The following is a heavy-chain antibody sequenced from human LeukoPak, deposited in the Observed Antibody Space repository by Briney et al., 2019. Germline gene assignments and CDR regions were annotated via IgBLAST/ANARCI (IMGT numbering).Heavy chain of an antibody. D-gene: IGHD6-13*01. V-gene: IGHV1-3*01. CDR3: ALRWGQAAAFDY. Sequence: ASVKVSCKASGYTFTSYAIQWVRQAPGQRLEWMGWINAGHGNTNYAQKLQGRVTMTTDTSTSTAYMELRSLRSDDTAVYYCALRWGQAAAFDYWGQGTLVTVSS. CDR1: GYTFTSYA. CDR2: INAGHGNT. J-gene: IGHJ4*02.